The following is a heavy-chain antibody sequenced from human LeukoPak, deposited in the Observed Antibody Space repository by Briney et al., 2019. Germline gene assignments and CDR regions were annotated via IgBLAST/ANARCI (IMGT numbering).Heavy chain of an antibody. CDR2: INHSGST. J-gene: IGHJ4*02. CDR3: ARGRGRITYYYDSSGYYY. CDR1: GGSFSGYY. V-gene: IGHV4-34*01. D-gene: IGHD3-22*01. Sequence: SETLSLTCAVYGGSFSGYYWSWIRQPPGKGLEWIGEINHSGSTNYNPSLKSRVTISVDTSKNQFSLKLSSVTAADTAVYYCARGRGRITYYYDSSGYYYWGQGTLVTVSS.